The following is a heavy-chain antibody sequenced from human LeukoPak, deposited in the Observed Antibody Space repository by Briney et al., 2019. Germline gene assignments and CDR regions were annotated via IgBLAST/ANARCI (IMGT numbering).Heavy chain of an antibody. Sequence: AGASLRLSCAASGFIFSNYAMSWARQAPGKGLEWVSAIGGRDSGTYYADSVRGRFTVSRDDPKNTLYLQMNTLRAEDTAVYYCAKWGDYDILTGYYDSDYWGQGTLVTVSS. V-gene: IGHV3-23*01. J-gene: IGHJ4*02. D-gene: IGHD3-9*01. CDR1: GFIFSNYA. CDR2: IGGRDSGT. CDR3: AKWGDYDILTGYYDSDY.